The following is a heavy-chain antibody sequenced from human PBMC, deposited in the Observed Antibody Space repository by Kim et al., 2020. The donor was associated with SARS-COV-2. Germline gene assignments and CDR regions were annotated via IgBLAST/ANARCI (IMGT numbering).Heavy chain of an antibody. CDR1: GFTVSSNY. Sequence: GGSLRLSCAASGFTVSSNYMSWVRQAPGKGLEWLSVIYSGGSKYYADSVKGRFTISRDNSKNTLYLQINSLRAEDTAVYYCARAQIFGVVTGGEDYWGQGTLVTVSS. CDR3: ARAQIFGVVTGGEDY. D-gene: IGHD3-3*01. V-gene: IGHV3-53*01. CDR2: IYSGGSK. J-gene: IGHJ4*02.